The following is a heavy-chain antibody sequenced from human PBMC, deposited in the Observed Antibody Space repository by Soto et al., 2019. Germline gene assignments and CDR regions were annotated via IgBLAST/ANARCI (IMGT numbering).Heavy chain of an antibody. D-gene: IGHD2-21*02. CDR1: GDTFTDYY. CDR3: ARGGHVVVVTAALDY. Sequence: QVQLMQSGAEVKKPGASVKDSCKASGDTFTDYYIHWVRQAPGQGLEWMGTVNPSGGHTTYAQHFLGRVTMTRDTSTSTLYMDLTSLTSDDTAIYYCARGGHVVVVTAALDYWGQGTLVTVYS. V-gene: IGHV1-46*01. J-gene: IGHJ4*02. CDR2: VNPSGGHT.